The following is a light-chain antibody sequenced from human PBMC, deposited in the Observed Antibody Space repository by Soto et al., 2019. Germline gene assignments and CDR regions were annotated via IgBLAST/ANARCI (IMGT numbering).Light chain of an antibody. V-gene: IGKV1-16*01. Sequence: DIQMTQSPSSLSASIGDRVTITCRASQGIRNFLAWFQQEPGKAPKSLIYAAYTLQSGVPTRFSGSGSGTDFNLTTSSLQPEDVGTYYCQKYTDHPTFRQGTRLEIK. CDR3: QKYTDHPT. CDR2: AAY. J-gene: IGKJ5*01. CDR1: QGIRNF.